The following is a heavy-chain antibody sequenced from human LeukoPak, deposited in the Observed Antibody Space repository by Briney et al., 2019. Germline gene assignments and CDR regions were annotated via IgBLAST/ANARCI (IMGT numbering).Heavy chain of an antibody. CDR2: INHSGST. J-gene: IGHJ6*03. CDR3: ARKTAGGRNYYYYYMDV. V-gene: IGHV4-34*01. Sequence: PSETLSLTCAVYGGSFSGYYWSWIRQPPGKGLEWIGEINHSGSTNYNPSLKSRVTISVDTSKNQFSLKLSSVTAADTAVYYCARKTAGGRNYYYYYMDVWGKGTTVTISS. CDR1: GGSFSGYY. D-gene: IGHD6-13*01.